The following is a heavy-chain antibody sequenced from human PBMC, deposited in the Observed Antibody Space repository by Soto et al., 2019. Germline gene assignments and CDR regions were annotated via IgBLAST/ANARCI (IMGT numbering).Heavy chain of an antibody. CDR3: AKTYYYGSGSYPRFDP. Sequence: GGSLSLSCAASGFTFSNYAMSWVRQAPGRGLEWVSTITRTAGSTYYADSVKARFTISRDNSKHTVHLQMNSLRAEDTAVYYCAKTYYYGSGSYPRFDPWGQGTLVTVSS. CDR2: ITRTAGST. CDR1: GFTFSNYA. J-gene: IGHJ5*02. D-gene: IGHD3-10*01. V-gene: IGHV3-23*01.